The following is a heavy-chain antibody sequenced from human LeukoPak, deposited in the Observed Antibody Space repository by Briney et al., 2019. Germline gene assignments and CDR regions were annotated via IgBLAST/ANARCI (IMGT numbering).Heavy chain of an antibody. V-gene: IGHV1-18*01. CDR3: ARDPDGDYDFDY. Sequence: ASVKVSCKASGYTFTSYGISWVRQAPGQGLEWMGWISTYNGHRSYAQKLQGRVTMTTDTSTNTAYMELRSLRSDDTAMYHCARDPDGDYDFDYWGQGTLVTVSS. CDR1: GYTFTSYG. CDR2: ISTYNGHR. D-gene: IGHD4-17*01. J-gene: IGHJ4*02.